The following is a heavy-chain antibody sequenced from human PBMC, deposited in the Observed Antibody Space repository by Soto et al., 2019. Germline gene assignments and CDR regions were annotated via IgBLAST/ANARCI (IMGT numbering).Heavy chain of an antibody. CDR1: GFSFSSYW. CDR2: IKQDGREK. V-gene: IGHV3-7*03. CDR3: AGDGVRNGAYNGWLDP. D-gene: IGHD3-16*01. Sequence: DVQLVESGGDLVQPGGSLRLSCAASGFSFSSYWMTWFRQAPGKGLEWVANIKQDGREKYYVASVKGRFTISSDNGKNLLFLQMDCLTPDDTAVYYCAGDGVRNGAYNGWLDPWGQGTLVTVSS. J-gene: IGHJ5*02.